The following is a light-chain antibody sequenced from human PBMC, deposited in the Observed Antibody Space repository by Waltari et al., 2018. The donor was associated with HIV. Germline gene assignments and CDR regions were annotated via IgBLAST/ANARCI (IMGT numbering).Light chain of an antibody. CDR2: KDS. CDR3: QSADSSRTYYV. CDR1: ELAKQH. V-gene: IGLV3-25*03. Sequence: SDDLTQPPSVSVSPGQTARITFAGDELAKQHPYWYQQKPGQAPVLVIYKDSERPSGIPERFSGSSSGTTLTLTISGVQAEDEADYYCQSADSSRTYYVFGTGTKVTVL. J-gene: IGLJ1*01.